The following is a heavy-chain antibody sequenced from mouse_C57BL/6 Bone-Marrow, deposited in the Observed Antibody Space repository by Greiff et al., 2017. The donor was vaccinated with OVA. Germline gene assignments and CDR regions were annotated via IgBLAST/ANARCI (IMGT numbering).Heavy chain of an antibody. CDR3: ARDDYEGEAWFAY. J-gene: IGHJ3*01. D-gene: IGHD2-4*01. CDR1: GYTFTGYW. Sequence: LVESGAELMKPGASVKLSCKATGYTFTGYWIEWVKQRPGHGLEWIGEILPGSGSTNYNAKFKGQATFTADTSSNTAYMQLSSLTTEDSAIYYCARDDYEGEAWFAYWGQGTLVTVSA. CDR2: ILPGSGST. V-gene: IGHV1-9*01.